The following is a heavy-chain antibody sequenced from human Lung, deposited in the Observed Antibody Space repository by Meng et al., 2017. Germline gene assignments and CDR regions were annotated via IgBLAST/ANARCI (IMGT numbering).Heavy chain of an antibody. J-gene: IGHJ4*02. CDR1: GYSFTPYG. CDR3: ARDERGGPYYFDY. V-gene: IGHV1-3*04. Sequence: QVQRVQSGAEVKKPGAAVKAACQASGYSFTPYGMHWLRQAPGQRLEWMGWINTDNGDTHYSQKFQGRVTITRDTSARTAYMELSSLRSEDTAVYFCARDERGGPYYFDYWGQGTLVTVSS. CDR2: INTDNGDT.